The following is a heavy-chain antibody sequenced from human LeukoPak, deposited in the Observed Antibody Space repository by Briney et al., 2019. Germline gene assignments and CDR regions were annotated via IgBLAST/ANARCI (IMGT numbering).Heavy chain of an antibody. CDR2: ISAYNRNT. V-gene: IGHV1-18*01. J-gene: IGHJ4*02. CDR1: GYTFTSYG. D-gene: IGHD4-11*01. CDR3: ARDFYDYSNYYDY. Sequence: ASVKVSCKASGYTFTSYGISWVRQAPGQRLEWMGWISAYNRNTNYAQKFQGRVTMTTDTSTSTTYMELRSLRSDDTAVYFCARDFYDYSNYYDYWGQGTLVTVSS.